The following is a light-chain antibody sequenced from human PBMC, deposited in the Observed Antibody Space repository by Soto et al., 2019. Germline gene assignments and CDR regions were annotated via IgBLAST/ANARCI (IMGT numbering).Light chain of an antibody. J-gene: IGKJ1*01. CDR3: RQAVGTPRT. CDR1: QSLLQSNGYNS. CDR2: VGS. Sequence: DIVMTQSPLALPVTPGEPASISCRSSQSLLQSNGYNSLAWYLQKPGQSPQLLISVGSNRASVVPDRFSCSGSGTDCTLMFSRVEAEDVGVYYCRQAVGTPRTFGQGTTVEI. V-gene: IGKV2-28*01.